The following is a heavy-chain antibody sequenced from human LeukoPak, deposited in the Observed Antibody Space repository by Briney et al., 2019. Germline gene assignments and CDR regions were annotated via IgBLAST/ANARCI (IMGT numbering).Heavy chain of an antibody. J-gene: IGHJ6*02. CDR1: GCTFSNYY. D-gene: IGHD6-13*01. Sequence: GGSLTLSCAASGCTFSNYYMSWIRQAPGKGLEWVSYISSSRSYTNYADSVKGRFTISRDNAKNSLYLQRNSLRAEDTAVYYCARDPVAARRYYFGMGVWGQGATVTFS. V-gene: IGHV3-11*06. CDR3: ARDPVAARRYYFGMGV. CDR2: ISSSRSYT.